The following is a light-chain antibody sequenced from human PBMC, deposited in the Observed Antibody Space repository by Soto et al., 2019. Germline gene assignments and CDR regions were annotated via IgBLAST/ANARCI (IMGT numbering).Light chain of an antibody. CDR3: QQYYSTPDT. V-gene: IGKV4-1*01. CDR2: WAS. J-gene: IGKJ2*01. CDR1: QYLLYSSNNKNC. Sequence: DIVMTQSPDSLAVSLGERATINCKSSQYLLYSSNNKNCIAWYQQKPGQPPKLLIYWASTRESGVPDRFSGSGSGTDFTLTISSLQSEDVAIYYCQQYYSTPDTFGQGTKLEIK.